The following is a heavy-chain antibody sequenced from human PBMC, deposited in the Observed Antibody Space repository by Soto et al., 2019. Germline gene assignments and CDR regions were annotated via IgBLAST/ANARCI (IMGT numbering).Heavy chain of an antibody. Sequence: RRLSCAASGFTFSNYAMHWVRQAPGKGLEWVAVISYHGSNKYYADSVKGRFTISRDNSKNTLYLHVDSLRAEDTAVYYCARDNYGNDYWGQGTLVTVSS. V-gene: IGHV3-30-3*01. CDR2: ISYHGSNK. J-gene: IGHJ4*02. CDR1: GFTFSNYA. CDR3: ARDNYGNDY. D-gene: IGHD4-17*01.